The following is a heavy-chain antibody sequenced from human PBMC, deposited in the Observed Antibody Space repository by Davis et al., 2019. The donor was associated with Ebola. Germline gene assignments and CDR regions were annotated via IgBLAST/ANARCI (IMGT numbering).Heavy chain of an antibody. CDR3: ASRGPLTAYSAMTQWY. Sequence: AASVKVSCKASGDTFSSYDINWVRQAPGQGLDWMGGIIPIVDTPNYGQKFKDRITITADKSTSTAYMEVDSLTSEDTAVYYCASRGPLTAYSAMTQWYWGQGTLVTVSA. CDR2: IIPIVDTP. D-gene: IGHD2-15*01. J-gene: IGHJ4*02. V-gene: IGHV1-69*06. CDR1: GDTFSSYD.